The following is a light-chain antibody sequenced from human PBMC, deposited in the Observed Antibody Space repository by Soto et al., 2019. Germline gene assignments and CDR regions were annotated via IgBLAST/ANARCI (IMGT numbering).Light chain of an antibody. V-gene: IGLV1-40*01. J-gene: IGLJ1*01. Sequence: QSELTQPPSVSGAPGQRVTISCTGSSSNIGAGYDVHWYQQLPGTAPKLLIYGNSNRPSGVPDRFSGSKSGTSASLAITGLQAEDEADYYCQSYDSSLSGSYVFGTGTKLTVL. CDR3: QSYDSSLSGSYV. CDR2: GNS. CDR1: SSNIGAGYD.